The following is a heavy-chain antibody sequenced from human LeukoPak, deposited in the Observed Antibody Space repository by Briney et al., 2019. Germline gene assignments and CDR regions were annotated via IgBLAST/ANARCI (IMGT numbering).Heavy chain of an antibody. CDR3: ARQFLVGSTFHAFDL. V-gene: IGHV4-4*07. CDR1: VVSMNGYY. J-gene: IGHJ3*01. Sequence: SETLSLTCSVSVVSMNGYYWSWLRQSAGNRLEWIGHVDSSGNTNYNPSRESRVTMSVDTSKTPFSLNLPSVTAAAMAVYFCARQFLVGSTFHAFDLWGQGTRVTVSS. D-gene: IGHD1-26*01. CDR2: VDSSGNT.